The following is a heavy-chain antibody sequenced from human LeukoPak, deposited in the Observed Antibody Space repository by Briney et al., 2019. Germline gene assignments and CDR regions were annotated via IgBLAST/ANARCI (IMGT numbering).Heavy chain of an antibody. V-gene: IGHV1-8*01. Sequence: ASVKVSCKASGYTFTSYDINWVRQATGQGLEWMGWMNPNSGNTGYAQKFQGRVTITTDESTSTAYMELSSLRSEDTAVYYCAAGRYYGSGTQGFFDYWGQGTLVTVSS. CDR1: GYTFTSYD. CDR2: MNPNSGNT. J-gene: IGHJ4*02. D-gene: IGHD3-10*01. CDR3: AAGRYYGSGTQGFFDY.